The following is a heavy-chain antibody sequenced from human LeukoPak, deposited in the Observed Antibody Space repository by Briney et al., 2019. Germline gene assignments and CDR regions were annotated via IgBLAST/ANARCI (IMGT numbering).Heavy chain of an antibody. J-gene: IGHJ4*02. CDR2: VYYRGGT. CDR3: ARRNYYFDH. CDR1: GGSISSETSY. Sequence: PSETLSLTCTVSGGSISSETSYWAWIRQAPGKGLEWIAAVYYRGGTYYNPSLKSRLTISIDTSRSQFSLRLHSVTAADTAVYYCARRNYYFDHWGQGILAAVSS. V-gene: IGHV4-39*01.